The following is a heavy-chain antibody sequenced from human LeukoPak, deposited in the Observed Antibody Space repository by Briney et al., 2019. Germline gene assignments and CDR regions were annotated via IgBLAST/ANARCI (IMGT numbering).Heavy chain of an antibody. J-gene: IGHJ4*02. V-gene: IGHV1-46*01. CDR1: GYTFTSYY. CDR2: INPSGGST. Sequence: ASVKVSCKASGYTFTSYYMHWVRQAPGQGLEWMGIINPSGGSTSYAQKFQGRVTMTRDTSTSTVYTELSSLRSEDTAVYYCARDISQGDRGRAAADSVVFDYWGQGTLVTVSS. CDR3: ARDISQGDRGRAAADSVVFDY. D-gene: IGHD6-13*01.